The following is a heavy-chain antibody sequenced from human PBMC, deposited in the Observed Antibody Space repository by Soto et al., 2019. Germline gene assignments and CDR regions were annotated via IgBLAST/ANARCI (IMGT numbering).Heavy chain of an antibody. Sequence: PGGSLRLSCAASGFTFSSYAMSWVRQAPGKGLEWVSAISGSGGSTYYADSVKGRFTISRDNSKNTLYLQMNSLRAEDTAVYYCAKDLGGTIFGVVNFYFDYWGQGTLVTVSS. CDR2: ISGSGGST. J-gene: IGHJ4*02. D-gene: IGHD3-3*01. V-gene: IGHV3-23*01. CDR3: AKDLGGTIFGVVNFYFDY. CDR1: GFTFSSYA.